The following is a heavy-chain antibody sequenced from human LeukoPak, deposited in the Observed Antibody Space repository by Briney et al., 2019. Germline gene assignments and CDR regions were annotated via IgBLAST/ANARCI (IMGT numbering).Heavy chain of an antibody. CDR1: GYSISSPSYY. CDR3: ARGGDYYMDV. CDR2: FYNSEST. Sequence: SETLSLTCTVSGYSISSPSYYWGWIRQPPGKGLEWIGSFYNSESTYYNPSLRSRLTISVDTSKNLFSLKLSSVTAADTAVYYCARGGDYYMDVWGKGTTVTVSS. V-gene: IGHV4-39*02. J-gene: IGHJ6*03.